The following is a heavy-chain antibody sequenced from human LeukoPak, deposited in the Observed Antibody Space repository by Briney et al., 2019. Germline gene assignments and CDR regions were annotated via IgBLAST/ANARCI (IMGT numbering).Heavy chain of an antibody. J-gene: IGHJ4*02. Sequence: GGSLRLSCVASGFTFSSYAMHWVRQTPGKGLEYVSGINSNGGSTHYANSVKGRFTISRDNSKHTLYLQMGSLRTEDMAVYYCARAATVTAESAFGYGGQGTLVTVSS. V-gene: IGHV3-64*01. CDR1: GFTFSSYA. D-gene: IGHD4-17*01. CDR2: INSNGGST. CDR3: ARAATVTAESAFGY.